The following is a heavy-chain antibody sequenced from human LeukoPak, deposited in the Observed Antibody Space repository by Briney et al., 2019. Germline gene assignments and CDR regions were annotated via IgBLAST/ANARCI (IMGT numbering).Heavy chain of an antibody. Sequence: GSSVNVSCKACGYTFTSYGLSWVRQAAGQELEWMGWISAYNGKTNYAQKLQGRVTMTTDTSTSTAYMELRSLRSDDTAVYYCARDKALVAAPGDYWGQGTLVTVSS. D-gene: IGHD3-10*01. CDR3: ARDKALVAAPGDY. J-gene: IGHJ4*02. CDR2: ISAYNGKT. V-gene: IGHV1-18*01. CDR1: GYTFTSYG.